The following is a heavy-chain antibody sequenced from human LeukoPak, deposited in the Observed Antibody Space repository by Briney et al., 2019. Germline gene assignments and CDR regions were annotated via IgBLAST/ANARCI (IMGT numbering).Heavy chain of an antibody. V-gene: IGHV3-23*01. D-gene: IGHD5-12*01. CDR1: GFTFSSYA. Sequence: PGGSLRLSCAASGFTFSSYAISWVRPAPGKGLEWASAISGSGGDTYYPDSVKGRFTISRDNSKNTLYLQMNSLRAEDTAVYYCAKNWGATIYYAFDIWGQGTMVTVSS. CDR3: AKNWGATIYYAFDI. CDR2: ISGSGGDT. J-gene: IGHJ3*02.